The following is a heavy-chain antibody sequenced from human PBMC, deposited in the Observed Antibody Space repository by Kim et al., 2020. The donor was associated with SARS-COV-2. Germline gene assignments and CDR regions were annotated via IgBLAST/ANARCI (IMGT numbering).Heavy chain of an antibody. J-gene: IGHJ3*01. CDR1: GFTISGSA. Sequence: GGSLRLSCTVSGFTISGSAIHWVRLASRIGKALVGRICSKENSYATAYAASASRRISISRDDKKNTAYMQIINMNTEATAVYYCTSLTANTLASWGAFD. CDR2: ICSKENSYAT. CDR3: TSLTANTLASWGAFD. V-gene: IGHV3-73*01. D-gene: IGHD3-3*02.